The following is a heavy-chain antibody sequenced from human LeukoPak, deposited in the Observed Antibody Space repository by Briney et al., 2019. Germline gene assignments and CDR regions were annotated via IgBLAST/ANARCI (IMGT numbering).Heavy chain of an antibody. CDR2: ISYDGSNK. Sequence: GRSLRLSCTASGFTFSSYAMHWVRQAPGKGLEWVAVISYDGSNKYYADSVKGRFTISRDNSKNTLYLQMNSLRAEDTAVYYCARDHCSSTSCYLGLDYGMDVWGQGTTVTVSS. D-gene: IGHD2-2*01. CDR3: ARDHCSSTSCYLGLDYGMDV. V-gene: IGHV3-30-3*01. J-gene: IGHJ6*02. CDR1: GFTFSSYA.